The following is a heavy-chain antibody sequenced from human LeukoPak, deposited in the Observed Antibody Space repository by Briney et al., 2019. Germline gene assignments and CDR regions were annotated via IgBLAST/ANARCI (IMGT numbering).Heavy chain of an antibody. Sequence: ASQTLSLTCTVSGGSISSGGYYWRWIRQPAGKGLEWIGRIYTSGSTNYNPSLKSRVTISVDTSKNQFSLKLSSVTAADTAVYYCASTGYYGVAEYFQHWGQGTLVTVSS. J-gene: IGHJ1*01. D-gene: IGHD3-10*01. CDR3: ASTGYYGVAEYFQH. CDR1: GGSISSGGYY. V-gene: IGHV4-61*02. CDR2: IYTSGST.